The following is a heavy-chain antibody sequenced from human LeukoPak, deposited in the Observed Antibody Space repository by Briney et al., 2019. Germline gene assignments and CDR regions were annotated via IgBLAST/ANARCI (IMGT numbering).Heavy chain of an antibody. J-gene: IGHJ4*02. CDR2: VDPEDGET. D-gene: IGHD3-10*01. Sequence: ASVKISCKVSGYTFTDYYMHWVQQAPGKGLEWMGLVDPEDGETIYAEKFQGRVTVTADTSTDTAYMELSSLRSEDTAVYYCATIQGSGSYEELDYWGQGTLVTVSS. CDR1: GYTFTDYY. CDR3: ATIQGSGSYEELDY. V-gene: IGHV1-69-2*01.